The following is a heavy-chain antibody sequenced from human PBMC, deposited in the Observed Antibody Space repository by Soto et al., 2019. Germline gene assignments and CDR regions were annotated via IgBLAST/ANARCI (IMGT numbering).Heavy chain of an antibody. CDR3: AAFTSSGYYPPRDAFDI. D-gene: IGHD3-22*01. Sequence: SVKVSCKASGFTFTSSAVQWVRQARGQRLEWIGWIVVGSGNTNYAQKFQERVTITRDMSTSTAYMELSSLRSEDTAVYYCAAFTSSGYYPPRDAFDIWGQGTMVTV. CDR1: GFTFTSSA. J-gene: IGHJ3*02. CDR2: IVVGSGNT. V-gene: IGHV1-58*01.